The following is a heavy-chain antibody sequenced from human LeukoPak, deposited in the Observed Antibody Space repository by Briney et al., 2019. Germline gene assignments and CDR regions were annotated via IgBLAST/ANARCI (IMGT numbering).Heavy chain of an antibody. CDR2: IDYRGST. Sequence: SETLSLTCTVSGGSISSYYWSWIRQLPGKGLEWIAYIDYRGSTTYNPSLKSRVIISVDTSRNQFSLKLSSVTAADTAVYYCARSRSGYSYDHAAFDIWGQGTMVTVSS. J-gene: IGHJ3*02. CDR1: GGSISSYY. D-gene: IGHD5-18*01. V-gene: IGHV4-59*01. CDR3: ARSRSGYSYDHAAFDI.